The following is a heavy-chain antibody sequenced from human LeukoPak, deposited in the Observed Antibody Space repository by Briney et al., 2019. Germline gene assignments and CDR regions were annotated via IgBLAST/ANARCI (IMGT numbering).Heavy chain of an antibody. CDR1: GYTFTSYG. V-gene: IGHV1-18*01. CDR3: ARGGDSSGLNRFAY. D-gene: IGHD3-22*01. Sequence: ASVKVSCKASGYTFTSYGISWVRQAPGQGLEWMGWISTYNGNTNYAQKLQGRVTMTRDTSTSIAYMELRSLRSDDTAVYYCARGGDSSGLNRFAYWGQGTLVTVSS. CDR2: ISTYNGNT. J-gene: IGHJ4*02.